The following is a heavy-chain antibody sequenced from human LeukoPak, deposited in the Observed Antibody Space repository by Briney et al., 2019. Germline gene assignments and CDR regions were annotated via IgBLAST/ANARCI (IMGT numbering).Heavy chain of an antibody. J-gene: IGHJ3*02. CDR2: IYYSGST. D-gene: IGHD3-10*01. CDR1: GGSISSYY. CDR3: AITMVRGVTAFDI. Sequence: SETLSLTCTVSGGSISSYYRSWIRQPPGKGLEWIGYIYYSGSTNYNPSLKSRVTISVDTSKNQFSLKLSSVTAADTAVYYCAITMVRGVTAFDIWGQGTMVTVSS. V-gene: IGHV4-59*01.